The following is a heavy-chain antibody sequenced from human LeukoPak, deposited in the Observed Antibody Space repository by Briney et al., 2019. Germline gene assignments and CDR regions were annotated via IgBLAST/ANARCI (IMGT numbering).Heavy chain of an antibody. CDR1: GGSFSGYY. V-gene: IGHV4-34*01. J-gene: IGHJ4*02. CDR2: INHSGST. CDR3: ARGAPYSSGWYRYFDY. Sequence: SSETLSLTYAVYGGSFSGYYWSWIRQPPGKGLEWIGEINHSGSTNYNPSLKSRVTISVDTSKNQFSLKLSSVTAADTAVYYCARGAPYSSGWYRYFDYGGQGTLVTVSS. D-gene: IGHD6-19*01.